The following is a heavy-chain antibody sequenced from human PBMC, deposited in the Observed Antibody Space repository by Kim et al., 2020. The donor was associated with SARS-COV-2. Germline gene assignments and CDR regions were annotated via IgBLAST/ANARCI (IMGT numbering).Heavy chain of an antibody. V-gene: IGHV1-3*01. J-gene: IGHJ4*02. Sequence: ASVKVSCKASGYSFPDYTIHWVRQAPGQSLQWMGWINGGKGNTRYSQKFQARVTITRDTTANTAYMELRSLTSEDTAVYFCARGWFGEFLANFDYWGQGTLVTVSS. D-gene: IGHD3-10*01. CDR1: GYSFPDYT. CDR3: ARGWFGEFLANFDY. CDR2: INGGKGNT.